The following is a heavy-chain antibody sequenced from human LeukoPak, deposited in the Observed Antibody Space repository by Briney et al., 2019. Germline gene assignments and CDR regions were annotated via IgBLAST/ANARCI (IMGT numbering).Heavy chain of an antibody. V-gene: IGHV4-34*01. Sequence: SETLSLTCAVYGGSFSGYYWSWIRQPPRKGLEWIGEINHSGSTNYNPSLKSRVTISVDTSKNQFSLKLSSLTAADTAVYYCARGQDYYAFDIWGQGTMVTVSS. CDR1: GGSFSGYY. CDR3: ARGQDYYAFDI. CDR2: INHSGST. J-gene: IGHJ3*02. D-gene: IGHD4/OR15-4a*01.